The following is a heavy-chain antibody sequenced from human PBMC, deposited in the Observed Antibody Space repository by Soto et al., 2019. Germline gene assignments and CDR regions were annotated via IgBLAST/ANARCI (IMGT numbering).Heavy chain of an antibody. V-gene: IGHV1-18*01. J-gene: IGHJ4*02. CDR3: ARWKPRIIAAADPRYYFDY. D-gene: IGHD6-13*01. CDR1: GYTFTSYG. Sequence: QVQLVQSGAEVKKPGASVKVSCKASGYTFTSYGISWVRQAPGQGLEWMGWISAYNGNTNYAQKLQGRVTMTTDTSTSKAYMELRSLRSDDTAVYYCARWKPRIIAAADPRYYFDYWGQGTLVTVSS. CDR2: ISAYNGNT.